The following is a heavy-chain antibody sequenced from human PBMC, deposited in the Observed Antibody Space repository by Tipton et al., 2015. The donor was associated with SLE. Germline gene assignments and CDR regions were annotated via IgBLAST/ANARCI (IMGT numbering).Heavy chain of an antibody. CDR2: ISGSGGST. Sequence: SLRLSCAASGFTLSSYAMSWVRQAPGKGLEWVSAISGSGGSTYYADSVKGRFTISRDNSKRTLYLQMNSLRAEDTAVYYCAKVVVPAAEYYFDYWGQGTLVNVSS. CDR3: AKVVVPAAEYYFDY. D-gene: IGHD2-2*01. V-gene: IGHV3-23*01. CDR1: GFTLSSYA. J-gene: IGHJ4*02.